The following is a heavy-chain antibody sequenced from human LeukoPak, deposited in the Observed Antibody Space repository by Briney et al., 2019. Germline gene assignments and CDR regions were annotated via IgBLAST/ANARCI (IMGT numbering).Heavy chain of an antibody. CDR2: INHSGST. Sequence: PSETLSLTCAVYGGSFSGYYWSWIRQPPGKGLEWIGEINHSGSTNYNPSLKSRVTISVDTSKNQFSLKLSSVTAADTAVYYCARRRVFDYWGQGTLVTVSS. CDR1: GGSFSGYY. V-gene: IGHV4-34*01. CDR3: ARRRVFDY. J-gene: IGHJ4*02.